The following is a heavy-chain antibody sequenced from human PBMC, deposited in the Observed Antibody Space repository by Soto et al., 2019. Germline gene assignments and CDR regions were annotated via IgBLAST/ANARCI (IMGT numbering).Heavy chain of an antibody. D-gene: IGHD1-7*01. Sequence: QVQLVQSGAEVKKPGASVKVSCKVSGYTFADYGISWARQAPGQGLEWMGWINTYKGNINYAQKLQGRVTMTTDTSTSTVYMEVRSLTSDDTALYYCARERGNYKYFDYWGQGTLVTVSS. CDR3: ARERGNYKYFDY. CDR1: GYTFADYG. J-gene: IGHJ4*02. V-gene: IGHV1-18*01. CDR2: INTYKGNI.